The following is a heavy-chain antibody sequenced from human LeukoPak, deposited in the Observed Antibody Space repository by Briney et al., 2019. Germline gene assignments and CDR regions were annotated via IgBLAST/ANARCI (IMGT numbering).Heavy chain of an antibody. V-gene: IGHV3-23*01. CDR2: ISGSGGST. J-gene: IGHJ4*02. Sequence: PGGSLRLSCAASGFTFSSYAMSWLRQAPGKGLEWVSAISGSGGSTYYADSVKGRFTISRDNSKNTLYLQMNSLRAEDTAVYYCAKDPRRWELGDYWGQGTLVTVSS. CDR3: AKDPRRWELGDY. CDR1: GFTFSSYA. D-gene: IGHD1-26*01.